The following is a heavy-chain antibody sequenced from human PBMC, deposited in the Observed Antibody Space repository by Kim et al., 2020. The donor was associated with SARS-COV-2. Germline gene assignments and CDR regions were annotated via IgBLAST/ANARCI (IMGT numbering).Heavy chain of an antibody. Sequence: SVKVSCKASGFTFTSSAVQWVRQARGQRLEWIGWIVVGSGNTNYAQKFQERVTITRDMSTSTAYMELSSLRSEDTAVYYCAAITMVRGVIIDFDYWGQGTLVTVS. D-gene: IGHD3-10*01. CDR3: AAITMVRGVIIDFDY. V-gene: IGHV1-58*01. CDR1: GFTFTSSA. CDR2: IVVGSGNT. J-gene: IGHJ4*02.